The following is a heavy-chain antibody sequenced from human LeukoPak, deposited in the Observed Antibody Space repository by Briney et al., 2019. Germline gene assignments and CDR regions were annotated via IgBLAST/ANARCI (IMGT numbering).Heavy chain of an antibody. CDR3: ARIPESASTVTAYYFDY. Sequence: ASVKVSCKASGGTFSSYAISWVRQAPGQGLEWMGRIIPIFGTANYAQKFQGRVTITTDESTSTAYMELSSLRSEDTAVYYCARIPESASTVTAYYFDYWGQGTLVTVSS. CDR1: GGTFSSYA. V-gene: IGHV1-69*05. CDR2: IIPIFGTA. J-gene: IGHJ4*02. D-gene: IGHD4-11*01.